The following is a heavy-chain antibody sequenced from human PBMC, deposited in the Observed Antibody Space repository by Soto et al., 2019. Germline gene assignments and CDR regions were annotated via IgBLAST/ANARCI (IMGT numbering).Heavy chain of an antibody. V-gene: IGHV4-59*12. J-gene: IGHJ5*02. Sequence: PSETLSLTCTVSGGSISSYYWSWIRQPPGKGLEWIGYIYYSGSTNYNPSLKSRVTISVDTSKNQFSLKLSSVTAADTAVYYCASGAIFTIFGVVVTRLLGWFDPWGQGTLVTVSS. CDR1: GGSISSYY. CDR2: IYYSGST. CDR3: ASGAIFTIFGVVVTRLLGWFDP. D-gene: IGHD3-3*01.